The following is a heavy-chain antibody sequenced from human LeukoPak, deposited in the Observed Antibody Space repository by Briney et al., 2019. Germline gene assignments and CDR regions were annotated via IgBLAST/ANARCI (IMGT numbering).Heavy chain of an antibody. CDR1: GFTFTDHF. J-gene: IGHJ4*02. CDR3: AKGNTMYTAYYFDY. V-gene: IGHV3-23*01. D-gene: IGHD3-10*02. CDR2: VSGSGGGST. Sequence: GGSLRLSCAASGFTFTDHFMDWVRQAPGKGLEWVSGVSGSGGGSTDYADSVKGRFTISRDNSKNTVHLQMNSLRVEDTAVYYCAKGNTMYTAYYFDYWGQGTLVTVSS.